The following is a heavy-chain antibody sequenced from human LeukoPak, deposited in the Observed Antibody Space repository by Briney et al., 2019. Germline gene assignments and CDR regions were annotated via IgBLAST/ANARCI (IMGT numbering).Heavy chain of an antibody. D-gene: IGHD3-9*01. V-gene: IGHV1-2*04. CDR1: GYTFTGYY. J-gene: IGHJ4*02. Sequence: ASVKVSCKASGYTFTGYYMHWVRQAPGQGLEWMGWINPNSGGTNYAQKFQGWVTMTRDTSTSTAYMELSRLRSDDTAVYYCARSPYDILTGYYNAFDYWGQGTLVTVSS. CDR3: ARSPYDILTGYYNAFDY. CDR2: INPNSGGT.